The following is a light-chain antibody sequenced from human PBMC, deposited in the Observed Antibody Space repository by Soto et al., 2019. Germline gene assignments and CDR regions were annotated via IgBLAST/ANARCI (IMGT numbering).Light chain of an antibody. V-gene: IGLV2-14*03. J-gene: IGLJ1*01. Sequence: QSVLTQPASLSGSPGQSITISCTGTSSDVGGYNYVSWYQQHPGKAPRLMIYGVSNRPFGVSSRFSGSKSGNTASLTISGLQSEDEADYYCSSYSRTSFYVFGTGTKVTVL. CDR1: SSDVGGYNY. CDR3: SSYSRTSFYV. CDR2: GVS.